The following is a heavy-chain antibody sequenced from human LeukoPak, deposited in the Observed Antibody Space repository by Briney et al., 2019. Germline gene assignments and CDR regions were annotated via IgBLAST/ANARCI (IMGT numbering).Heavy chain of an antibody. V-gene: IGHV1-8*01. D-gene: IGHD5-18*01. CDR3: ARVEYSYGFAYYYYMDV. J-gene: IGHJ6*03. CDR1: GYTFTSYD. CDR2: MNPNSGNT. Sequence: GASVKVSCKASGYTFTSYDINWVRQATGQGLEWMGWMNPNSGNTGYAQKFQGRVTMTRNTSISTADMELSSLRSEDTAVYYCARVEYSYGFAYYYYMDVWGKGTTVTVSS.